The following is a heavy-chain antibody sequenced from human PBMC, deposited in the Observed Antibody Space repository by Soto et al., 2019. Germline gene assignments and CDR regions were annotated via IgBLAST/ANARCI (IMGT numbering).Heavy chain of an antibody. CDR2: IWSDGSKK. Sequence: QVQLVESGGGVVQPGRSLRLSCAASGFTFSSSVMHWVRQAPGRGLEWVAVIWSDGSKKYYADSVTGRFAISRDNSINTLYLQMSSLSAEDTAVYYGAREVLWCGYDYALDVWGQGTRVTVAS. CDR3: AREVLWCGYDYALDV. V-gene: IGHV3-33*01. D-gene: IGHD3-3*01. CDR1: GFTFSSSV. J-gene: IGHJ6*02.